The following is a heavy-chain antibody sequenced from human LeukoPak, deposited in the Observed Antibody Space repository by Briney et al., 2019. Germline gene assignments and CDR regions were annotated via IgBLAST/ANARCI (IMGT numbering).Heavy chain of an antibody. Sequence: SETLSLTCTVSGGSISSYYWGWIRQPPGRGLEWIGYIYYSGNTNYNPSLESRVTISVDTSKNQFSLKLSSVTAADTAVYYCARSRADYGDYNWYFDLWGRGTLVTVSS. CDR3: ARSRADYGDYNWYFDL. CDR1: GGSISSYY. V-gene: IGHV4-59*08. J-gene: IGHJ2*01. D-gene: IGHD4-17*01. CDR2: IYYSGNT.